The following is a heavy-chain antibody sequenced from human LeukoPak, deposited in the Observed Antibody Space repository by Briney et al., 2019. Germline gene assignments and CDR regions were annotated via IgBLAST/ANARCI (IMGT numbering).Heavy chain of an antibody. Sequence: PSETLSLTCVVSGYSISSDYYWVWIRQPPGKGLEWIGNVYQSGTTYSNPSLKSRVTMSVDTSENQFSLKVNSVTAADTAVYYCARGETIVADRREGDGFDIWGQGTLVTVSS. J-gene: IGHJ3*02. V-gene: IGHV4-38-2*01. D-gene: IGHD5-12*01. CDR3: ARGETIVADRREGDGFDI. CDR2: VYQSGTT. CDR1: GYSISSDYY.